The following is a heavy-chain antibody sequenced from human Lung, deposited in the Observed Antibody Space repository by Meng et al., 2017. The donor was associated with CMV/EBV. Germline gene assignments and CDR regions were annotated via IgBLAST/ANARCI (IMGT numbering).Heavy chain of an antibody. Sequence: GESLKISCVASGLTFSSHPMTWVRQAPGKGLEWVSSISGSGGSTYSADSVQGRFTISRDNSKNTLYLQMSALRNGDTALYFFSRGGPVYGKNGFDRWGQGTXVTVSS. V-gene: IGHV3-23*01. J-gene: IGHJ5*01. CDR1: GLTFSSHP. CDR3: SRGGPVYGKNGFDR. CDR2: ISGSGGST. D-gene: IGHD2-8*01.